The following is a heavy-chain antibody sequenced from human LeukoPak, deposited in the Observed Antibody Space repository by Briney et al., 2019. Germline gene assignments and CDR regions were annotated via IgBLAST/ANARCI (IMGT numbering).Heavy chain of an antibody. J-gene: IGHJ4*02. V-gene: IGHV1-2*02. CDR3: ARVPGGGSYHFDY. D-gene: IGHD1-26*01. Sequence: EASVKVSCKASGYTFTGYYMHWVRQAPGQGLEWMGWINPNSGGTNYAQKFQGRVTMTRDTSISTAYMELSRLRSDDTAVYYCARVPGGGSYHFDYWGQGTLVTVSS. CDR1: GYTFTGYY. CDR2: INPNSGGT.